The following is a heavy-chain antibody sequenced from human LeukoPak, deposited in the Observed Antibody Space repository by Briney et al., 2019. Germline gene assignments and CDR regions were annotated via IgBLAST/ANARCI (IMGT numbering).Heavy chain of an antibody. J-gene: IGHJ4*02. CDR3: ARIDAVAATPTSFDY. D-gene: IGHD6-19*01. V-gene: IGHV4-59*01. CDR1: GGSISIFY. CDR2: IYYSGTT. Sequence: SGTLSLTCTVSGGSISIFYWSWIRQPPGKGLEWIGDIYYSGTTNYNPSLKSRLTISLDTSKNQFSLRLTSVTAADTAVYYCARIDAVAATPTSFDYWGQGTLVTVSS.